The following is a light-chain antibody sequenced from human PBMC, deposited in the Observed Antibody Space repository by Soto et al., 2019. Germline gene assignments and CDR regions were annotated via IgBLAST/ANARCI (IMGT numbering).Light chain of an antibody. CDR3: QHYNNWPPWT. J-gene: IGKJ1*01. V-gene: IGKV3-15*01. CDR1: QSVSSN. Sequence: EIVMTQSPATLSGSAGERATLSCRASQSVSSNLAWYQQKPGQAPRLHIYGASTRATGIPARFSGSGSGTEFTLTISSLQSEDFAVYYCQHYNNWPPWTFGQGTKVEIK. CDR2: GAS.